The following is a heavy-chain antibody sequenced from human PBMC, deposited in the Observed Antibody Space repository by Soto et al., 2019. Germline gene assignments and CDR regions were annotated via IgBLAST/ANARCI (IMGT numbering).Heavy chain of an antibody. V-gene: IGHV1-18*01. Sequence: ASVKVSCKASGYTFTTYGISWVRQAPGQGLEWMGWISAYNGNTNHAQNLQGRVTMTTDTSTSTAYMELRSLRSDDTAVYYCARDRLRKTATSYYNYYGMDVWGQGTTVTVSS. CDR2: ISAYNGNT. CDR1: GYTFTTYG. CDR3: ARDRLRKTATSYYNYYGMDV. J-gene: IGHJ6*02. D-gene: IGHD2-21*02.